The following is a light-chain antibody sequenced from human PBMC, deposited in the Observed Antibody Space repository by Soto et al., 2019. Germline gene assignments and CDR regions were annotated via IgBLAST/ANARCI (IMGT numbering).Light chain of an antibody. CDR3: QQYGGSPPT. CDR2: GAS. CDR1: QSVSNNF. V-gene: IGKV3-20*01. J-gene: IGKJ1*01. Sequence: EIVLTQSPGTLSLSPGESAALSCRASQSVSNNFVAWYQRKSGQAPRLLIYGASYRATDIPYRFTGSGSGTDCTLTITRLEPDDFAVYYWQQYGGSPPTFGQGTKVEVK.